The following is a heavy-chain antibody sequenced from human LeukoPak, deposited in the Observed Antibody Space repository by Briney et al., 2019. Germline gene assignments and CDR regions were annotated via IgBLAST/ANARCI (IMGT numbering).Heavy chain of an antibody. Sequence: GGSLRLSCAASRFTFRSYGMHWVRQAPGKGLEWVAVIWYDGSNKYYVDSVEGRFTVSRDNSKNTLYLQMNSLRVEDTAIYYCARDRGWPAVHFDLWGQGTLVTVPS. CDR3: ARDRGWPAVHFDL. CDR1: RFTFRSYG. D-gene: IGHD2-15*01. J-gene: IGHJ4*02. CDR2: IWYDGSNK. V-gene: IGHV3-33*01.